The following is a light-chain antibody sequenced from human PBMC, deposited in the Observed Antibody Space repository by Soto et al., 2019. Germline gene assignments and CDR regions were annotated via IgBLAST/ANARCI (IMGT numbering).Light chain of an antibody. J-gene: IGKJ1*01. CDR1: QSVSSSY. CDR2: GAS. Sequence: EIVLTQSPGTLSLSPGERATLSCRASQSVSSSYLAWYQQKPGQAPRLLIYGASSRATGIPARFSGSGSGTHFTLTISRLEPEDFSVYYCQQYGSFPWTFGQGTKVEIK. V-gene: IGKV3-20*01. CDR3: QQYGSFPWT.